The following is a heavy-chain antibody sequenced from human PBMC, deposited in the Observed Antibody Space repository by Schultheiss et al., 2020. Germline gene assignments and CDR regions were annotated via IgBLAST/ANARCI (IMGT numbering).Heavy chain of an antibody. D-gene: IGHD6-19*01. J-gene: IGHJ4*02. V-gene: IGHV3-21*01. CDR1: GFTFSSYS. CDR2: ISSSSSYI. CDR3: ARDQGRAVAGTRGVIDY. Sequence: GESLKISCAASGFTFSSYSMNWVRQAPGKGLEWVSSISSSSSYIYHADSLKGRFTISRDNAKSSLYLQMNSLRAEDTAVYFCARDQGRAVAGTRGVIDYWGQGTLVTVSS.